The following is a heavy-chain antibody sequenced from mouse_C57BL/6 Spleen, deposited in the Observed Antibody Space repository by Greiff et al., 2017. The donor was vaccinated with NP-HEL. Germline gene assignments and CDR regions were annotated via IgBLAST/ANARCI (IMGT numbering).Heavy chain of an antibody. V-gene: IGHV1-72*01. CDR1: GYTFTSYW. CDR2: IDPNSGGT. J-gene: IGHJ1*03. D-gene: IGHD1-1*01. CDR3: ARDYYYGSSYDWYFDV. Sequence: QVQLQQPGAELVKPGASVKLSCKASGYTFTSYWMHWVKQRPGRGLEWIGRIDPNSGGTKYNEKFKSKATLTVDKPSSTAYMQRSSLTSEDSAVYYGARDYYYGSSYDWYFDVWGTGTTVTVSS.